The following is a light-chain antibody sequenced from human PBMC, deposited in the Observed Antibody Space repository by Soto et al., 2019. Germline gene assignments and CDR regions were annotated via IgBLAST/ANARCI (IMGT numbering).Light chain of an antibody. V-gene: IGLV2-11*01. CDR2: DVN. Sequence: QSALTQPRSVSGSPGQSVTISCTGTSSDVGGYNYVSWYQQYPGKAPKLMIYDVNKRPSGVPNHFSGSKSGNTASLTISGLQAEDEADYYCCSYAGDYVFGTGTKVTVL. J-gene: IGLJ1*01. CDR1: SSDVGGYNY. CDR3: CSYAGDYV.